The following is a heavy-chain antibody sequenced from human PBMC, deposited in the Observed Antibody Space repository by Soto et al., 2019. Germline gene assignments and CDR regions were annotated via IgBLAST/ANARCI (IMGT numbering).Heavy chain of an antibody. Sequence: QITLKESGPTLVKPTQTLTLTCTFSGFSLSTSGVGVGWIRQPPGKALEWLALIYWDDDKRYSPSLKSRLTIPKDTSKNQVVLTRTNMDPVDTATYYCAHRGYYCDSSGYYSSAEYFQHWGQGTLVTVSS. D-gene: IGHD3-22*01. J-gene: IGHJ1*01. CDR3: AHRGYYCDSSGYYSSAEYFQH. CDR2: IYWDDDK. CDR1: GFSLSTSGVG. V-gene: IGHV2-5*02.